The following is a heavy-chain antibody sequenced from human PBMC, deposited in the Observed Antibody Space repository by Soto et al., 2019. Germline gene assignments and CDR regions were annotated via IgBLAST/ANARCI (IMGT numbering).Heavy chain of an antibody. CDR1: GCTFSSYA. CDR3: ARDSRDDFWSGYPTSDWFGP. CDR2: IIPIFGTA. Sequence: SVKVSCKASGCTFSSYAISWVRQAPGQGLEWMGGIIPIFGTANYAQKFQGRVTITADESTSTAYMELSSLRSEDTAVYYCARDSRDDFWSGYPTSDWFGPWGQGTLVTVSS. V-gene: IGHV1-69*13. J-gene: IGHJ5*02. D-gene: IGHD3-3*01.